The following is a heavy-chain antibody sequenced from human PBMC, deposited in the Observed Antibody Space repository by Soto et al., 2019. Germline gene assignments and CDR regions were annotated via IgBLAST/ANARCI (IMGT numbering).Heavy chain of an antibody. CDR1: GFTFSSYE. CDR3: ASHYGMAVAQGGYYYGMDV. Sequence: GGSLRLSCAASGFTFSSYEMNWVRQAPGKGLEWVSYISSSGSTIYYADSVKGRFTISRDNAKNSLYLQMNSLRAEDTAVYYCASHYGMAVAQGGYYYGMDVWGQGTTVTV. V-gene: IGHV3-48*03. CDR2: ISSSGSTI. J-gene: IGHJ6*02. D-gene: IGHD6-19*01.